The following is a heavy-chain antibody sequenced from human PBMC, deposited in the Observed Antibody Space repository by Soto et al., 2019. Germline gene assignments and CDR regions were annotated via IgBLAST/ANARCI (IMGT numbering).Heavy chain of an antibody. CDR2: ISYDGSNK. D-gene: IGHD3-22*01. Sequence: QVQLVESGGGVVQPGRSLRLSCAASGFTFSSYAMHWVRQAPGKGLEWVAVISYDGSNKYYEDSVKGRFTISRDNSKNPLYLQMNSLRAEDTAVYYCARDLTYYYDSSQPRGMDVWGQGTTVTVSS. CDR1: GFTFSSYA. J-gene: IGHJ6*02. CDR3: ARDLTYYYDSSQPRGMDV. V-gene: IGHV3-30-3*01.